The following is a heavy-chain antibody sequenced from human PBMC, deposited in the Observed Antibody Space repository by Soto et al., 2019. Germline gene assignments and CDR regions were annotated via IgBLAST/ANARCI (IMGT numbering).Heavy chain of an antibody. D-gene: IGHD1-26*01. CDR3: ARTRYSGSYYRSYYFYY. Sequence: PSETLSLTCAVSGGSISSGYYWGWIRQPPGKGLEWIGSIYHSGSTYYNPSLKSRVTISVDTSKNQFSLKLSSVTAADTAVYYCARTRYSGSYYRSYYFYYWGQGTLVTVSS. J-gene: IGHJ4*02. CDR2: IYHSGST. V-gene: IGHV4-38-2*01. CDR1: GGSISSGYY.